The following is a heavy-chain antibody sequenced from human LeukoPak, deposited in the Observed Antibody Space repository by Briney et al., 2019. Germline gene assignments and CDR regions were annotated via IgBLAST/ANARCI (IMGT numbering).Heavy chain of an antibody. CDR3: AKLGQLWLLSYFDY. J-gene: IGHJ4*02. CDR1: GFTFSSSG. V-gene: IGHV3-30*18. Sequence: PGGSLRLSCAASGFTFSSSGMHWVRQAPGKGLEWVAVISNDESNKYYADSVKGRFTISRDNSKNTLYLQMNSLRAEDTAVYYCAKLGQLWLLSYFDYWGQGTLVTVSS. D-gene: IGHD5-18*01. CDR2: ISNDESNK.